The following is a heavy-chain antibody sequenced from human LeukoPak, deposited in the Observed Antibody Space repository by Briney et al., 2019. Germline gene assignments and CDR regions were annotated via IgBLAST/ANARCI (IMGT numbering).Heavy chain of an antibody. CDR1: GYTFTDYY. CDR2: INPNSGGT. D-gene: IGHD3-22*01. V-gene: IGHV1-2*02. CDR3: AREDLYYYDSSGSEYFQH. Sequence: ASVKVSCKASGYTFTDYYMHWVRQAPGQGLEWMGWINPNSGGTNYAQKFQGRVTMTRDTSINTAYMELSRLRSDDTAVYYCAREDLYYYDSSGSEYFQHWGQGTLVTVSS. J-gene: IGHJ1*01.